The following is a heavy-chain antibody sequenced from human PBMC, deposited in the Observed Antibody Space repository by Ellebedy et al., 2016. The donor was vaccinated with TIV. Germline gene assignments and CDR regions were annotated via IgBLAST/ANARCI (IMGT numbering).Heavy chain of an antibody. CDR3: ARSGDTSMALTPYLDY. V-gene: IGHV1-3*01. CDR1: GYTFTRYA. CDR2: MNVGTANT. D-gene: IGHD5-18*01. Sequence: AASVKVSCKASGYTFTRYAMHWVRQAPGHRLEWMGWMNVGTANTKYSRKFQGRVTITRDTSASTAYMELSSLRSEDTAVYYCARSGDTSMALTPYLDYWGQGTLVTVSS. J-gene: IGHJ4*02.